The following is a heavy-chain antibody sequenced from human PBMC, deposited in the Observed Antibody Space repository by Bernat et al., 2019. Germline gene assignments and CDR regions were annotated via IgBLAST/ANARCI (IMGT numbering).Heavy chain of an antibody. V-gene: IGHV1-3*01. J-gene: IGHJ3*02. Sequence: QVQLVQSGAEVKKPVASVKVSCKASGYTFTTYAMHWVRQAPGQRLEWMGWLNAGNAYTKYSQKFQDRVTITRDTSASTAYMELSSLRSEDTAVFYCARGPYDSGGYYYGAFDIWGQGTLVTVSS. CDR1: GYTFTTYA. CDR2: LNAGNAYT. CDR3: ARGPYDSGGYYYGAFDI. D-gene: IGHD3-22*01.